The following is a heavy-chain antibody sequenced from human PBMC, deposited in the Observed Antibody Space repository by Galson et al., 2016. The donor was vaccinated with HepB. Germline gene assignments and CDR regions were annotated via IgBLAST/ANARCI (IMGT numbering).Heavy chain of an antibody. V-gene: IGHV3-48*03. CDR3: ARGKMSIGLWGLGWFDP. CDR2: ISSSGNTI. D-gene: IGHD4/OR15-4a*01. CDR1: GFTFSSYE. J-gene: IGHJ5*02. Sequence: SLRLSCATSGFTFSSYEMNWVRQAPGKGLEWVSYISSSGNTIYYADSVKGRFTIPRDNAKNSLYLQMNSLRAEDTAVYYCARGKMSIGLWGLGWFDPWGQGTLVTVSS.